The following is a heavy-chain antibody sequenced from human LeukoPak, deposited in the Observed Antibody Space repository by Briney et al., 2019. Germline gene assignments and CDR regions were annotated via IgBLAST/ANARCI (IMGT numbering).Heavy chain of an antibody. CDR1: GGSISTYY. J-gene: IGHJ4*02. CDR3: ARVGDWNDLVY. CDR2: IYYTGST. D-gene: IGHD1-1*01. Sequence: PSETLSLTCTVSGGSISTYYWSWIRRPPGKGLEWIGYIYYTGSTNYNPSLKTRVTISVDTSKNQFSLKMSSVTAADTAAYYCARVGDWNDLVYWGRGTLVTVSS. V-gene: IGHV4-59*01.